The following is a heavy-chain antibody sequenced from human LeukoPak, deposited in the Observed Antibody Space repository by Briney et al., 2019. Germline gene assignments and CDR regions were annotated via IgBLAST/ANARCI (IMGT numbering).Heavy chain of an antibody. CDR2: ISYDGSNK. Sequence: GGSLRLSCAASGFTFSSYGMHWVRQAPGKGLEWVAVISYDGSNKYYADSVKGRFTISRDNSKNTLYLQMNSLRAEDTAVYYCAKVTGGGNYYGSGSYYNDHYYYYMDVWGKGTTVTVSS. D-gene: IGHD3-10*01. J-gene: IGHJ6*03. CDR3: AKVTGGGNYYGSGSYYNDHYYYYMDV. V-gene: IGHV3-30*18. CDR1: GFTFSSYG.